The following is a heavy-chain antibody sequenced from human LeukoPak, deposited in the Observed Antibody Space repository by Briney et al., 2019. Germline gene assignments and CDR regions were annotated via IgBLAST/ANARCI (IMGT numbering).Heavy chain of an antibody. D-gene: IGHD2/OR15-2a*01. CDR3: ARGPFL. Sequence: SETLSLTCAVYGGSFSGYYWSWIRQPPGKGLEWIGEINHSGSTNYNPPLKSRVTISVDTSKNQLSLKLSSVTAADTAVYYCARGPFLWGQGTLVTVSS. CDR2: INHSGST. CDR1: GGSFSGYY. V-gene: IGHV4-34*01. J-gene: IGHJ4*02.